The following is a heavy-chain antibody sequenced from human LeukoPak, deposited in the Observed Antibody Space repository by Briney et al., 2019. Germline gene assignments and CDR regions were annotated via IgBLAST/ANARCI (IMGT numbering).Heavy chain of an antibody. D-gene: IGHD3-22*01. CDR1: GGSISRSGYY. Sequence: SETLSLTRIVSGGSISRSGYYWAWIRQPPGKGLEWFGYIYYSGSTNYNPSLKSRVTISVDTSKNQFSLKLSSGTAANTAVYYCARVQVLYYYDPHWYFDLWGRGTLVTVSS. CDR3: ARVQVLYYYDPHWYFDL. J-gene: IGHJ2*01. CDR2: IYYSGST. V-gene: IGHV4-61*08.